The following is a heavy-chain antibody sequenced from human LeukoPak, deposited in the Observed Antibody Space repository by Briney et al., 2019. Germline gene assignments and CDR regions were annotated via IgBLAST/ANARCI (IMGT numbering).Heavy chain of an antibody. D-gene: IGHD3-3*01. J-gene: IGHJ4*02. Sequence: GGSLRLSCAASGFTFSDYYMSWIRQAPGKGLEWVSYISSSGSTIYYADSVKGRFTISRDNAKNSLYLQMNSLRADDTAVYYCARGYYDFWSGYYNPTRPLDYWGQGTLVTVSS. CDR1: GFTFSDYY. V-gene: IGHV3-11*04. CDR3: ARGYYDFWSGYYNPTRPLDY. CDR2: ISSSGSTI.